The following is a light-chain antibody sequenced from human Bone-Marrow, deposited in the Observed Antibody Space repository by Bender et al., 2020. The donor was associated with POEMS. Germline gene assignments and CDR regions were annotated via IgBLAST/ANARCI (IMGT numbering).Light chain of an antibody. V-gene: IGLV2-14*01. CDR2: DVS. J-gene: IGLJ3*02. Sequence: QSALTQPASVSGSPGQSITISCTGTTSDVGGYNYVSWYQQHPGKAPKLMIYDVSNRPSGVSNRFSGSKSGNTASLTISGLQAEDEADYYCCSYAGGSASWVFGGGTKLTVL. CDR1: TSDVGGYNY. CDR3: CSYAGGSASWV.